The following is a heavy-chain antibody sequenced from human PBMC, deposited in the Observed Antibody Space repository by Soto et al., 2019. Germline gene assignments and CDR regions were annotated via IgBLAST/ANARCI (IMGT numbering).Heavy chain of an antibody. CDR2: INPNSGDT. Sequence: ASVKVSCKASGYIFTGYYMHWVRQAPGQGLEWMGWINPNSGDTNYAQKFQGWVTMTRDTSISTAYMELSRLRSDDTAVYYCATSRISIAVAGETEYYFDYWGQGTPVTVS. V-gene: IGHV1-2*04. CDR1: GYIFTGYY. D-gene: IGHD6-19*01. J-gene: IGHJ4*02. CDR3: ATSRISIAVAGETEYYFDY.